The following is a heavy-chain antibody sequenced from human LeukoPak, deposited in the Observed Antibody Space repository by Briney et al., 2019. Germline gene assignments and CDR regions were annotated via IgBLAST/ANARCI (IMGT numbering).Heavy chain of an antibody. CDR3: VKDRTGTYTLDY. V-gene: IGHV3-53*05. D-gene: IGHD3-10*01. CDR1: GFSVSNTY. Sequence: PGGSLRLSCAASGFSVSNTYMSWVRQAPGKGLEWVSVIYSGDSGVSTYYADSVKGRFTISRDNSKNTLNLQMNSLRAEDTAVYYCVKDRTGTYTLDYWGQGTLVTVSS. CDR2: IYSGDSGVST. J-gene: IGHJ4*02.